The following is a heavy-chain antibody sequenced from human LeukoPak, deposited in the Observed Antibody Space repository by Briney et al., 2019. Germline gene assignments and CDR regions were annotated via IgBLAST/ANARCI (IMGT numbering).Heavy chain of an antibody. J-gene: IGHJ4*02. CDR3: ARDGAGSGMRAFDY. D-gene: IGHD3-10*01. CDR2: IWYDGSNK. CDR1: GFTFSSYG. V-gene: IGHV3-33*01. Sequence: GGSQRLSCAASGFTFSSYGMHWVRQAPAKGLEWVAVIWYDGSNKYYADSVKGRFTISRDNSKNTLYLQMNSLRAEDTAVYYCARDGAGSGMRAFDYWGQGTLVTVSS.